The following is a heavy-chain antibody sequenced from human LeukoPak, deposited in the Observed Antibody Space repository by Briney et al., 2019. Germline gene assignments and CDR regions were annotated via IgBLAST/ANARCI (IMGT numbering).Heavy chain of an antibody. Sequence: GESLKISCKGSGYSFTSYWIGWVRQMPGKGLEWMGIIYPGDSDTRYSPPFQGQVTISADKSISTAYLQWSGLKASDTAMYYCARLGYSYGYLYYFDYWGQGTLVTVSS. CDR1: GYSFTSYW. D-gene: IGHD5-18*01. CDR2: IYPGDSDT. CDR3: ARLGYSYGYLYYFDY. V-gene: IGHV5-51*01. J-gene: IGHJ4*02.